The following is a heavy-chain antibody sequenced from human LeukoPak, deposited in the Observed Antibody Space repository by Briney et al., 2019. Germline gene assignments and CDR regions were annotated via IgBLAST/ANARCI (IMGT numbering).Heavy chain of an antibody. Sequence: ASVKVSCKASGYTFTSYDINWVRQATGQGLEWMGWISAYNGNTNYAQKLQGRVTMTTDTSTSTAYMELRSLRSDDTAVYYCATQDYSNYGGGAFDIWGQGTMVTVSS. CDR2: ISAYNGNT. J-gene: IGHJ3*02. D-gene: IGHD4-11*01. V-gene: IGHV1-18*01. CDR3: ATQDYSNYGGGAFDI. CDR1: GYTFTSYD.